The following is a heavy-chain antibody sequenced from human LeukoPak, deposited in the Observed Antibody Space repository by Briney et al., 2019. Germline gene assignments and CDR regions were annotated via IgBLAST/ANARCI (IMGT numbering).Heavy chain of an antibody. CDR1: GFDFQNHV. CDR2: IWYDGSNK. D-gene: IGHD3-22*01. J-gene: IGHJ4*02. V-gene: IGHV3-33*08. CDR3: ARDNYYDSSGYYYGFDY. Sequence: GGSLRLSCAASGFDFQNHVIHWVRQVPGKGLEWVAVIWYDGSNKYYADSVKGRFTISRDNSKNTLYLQMNSLRAEDTAVYYCARDNYYDSSGYYYGFDYWGQGTLVTVSS.